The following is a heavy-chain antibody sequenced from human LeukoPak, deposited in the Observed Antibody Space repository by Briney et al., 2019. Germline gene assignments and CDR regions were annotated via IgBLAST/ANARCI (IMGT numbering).Heavy chain of an antibody. CDR3: ARIGSETYHDAFDL. D-gene: IGHD3-10*01. J-gene: IGHJ3*01. CDR2: IIQDGSQK. CDR1: GFTFRNYC. V-gene: IGHV3-7*03. Sequence: PGGSLRLSCAASGFTFRNYCLGGVRQAPGKGLEGVANIIQDGSQKYHVDSVKGRLSISRDNAKNSLYLQMNSLGAEDTAMYYCARIGSETYHDAFDLWGQGTMVTVFS.